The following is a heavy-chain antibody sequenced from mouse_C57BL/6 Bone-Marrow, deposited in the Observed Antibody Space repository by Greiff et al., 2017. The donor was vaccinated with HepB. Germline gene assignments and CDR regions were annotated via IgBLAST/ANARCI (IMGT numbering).Heavy chain of an antibody. CDR3: ARAGSSYWYFDV. CDR2: SRNKANDYTT. CDR1: GFTFSDFY. D-gene: IGHD1-1*01. Sequence: EVKLVESGGGLVQSGRSLRLSCATSGFTFSDFYMEWVRQAPGKGLEWIAASRNKANDYTTEYSASVKGRFIVSRDTSQSILYLQMNALRAEDIAIYYCARAGSSYWYFDVWGTGTTVTVSS. V-gene: IGHV7-1*01. J-gene: IGHJ1*03.